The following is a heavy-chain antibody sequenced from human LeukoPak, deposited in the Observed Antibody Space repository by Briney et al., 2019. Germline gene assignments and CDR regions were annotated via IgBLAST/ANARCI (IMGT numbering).Heavy chain of an antibody. CDR3: ARHDGRGYSYTFDY. V-gene: IGHV5-51*01. CDR1: GNSFTTYW. CDR2: IYPGDSDT. Sequence: GESLKISCKGSGNSFTTYWIAWVRQMPGKGLEWMGIIYPGDSDTRYSPSFQGQVTISADKSISTAYLQWSSLKASDTPMYYCARHDGRGYSYTFDYWGQGTLVTVSS. J-gene: IGHJ4*02. D-gene: IGHD5-18*01.